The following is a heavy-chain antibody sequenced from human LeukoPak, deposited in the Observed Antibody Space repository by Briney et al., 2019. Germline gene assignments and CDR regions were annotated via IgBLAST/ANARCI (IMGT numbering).Heavy chain of an antibody. Sequence: SETLSLTCTVSGGSISNYYWSWIRQPPGKGLEWIGYIHYSGGTNSNPSLKSRVTISVHTSQNQFSLKLTSVTAADTAVYYCAASARLILQESVYWGQGTLVTVSS. CDR2: IHYSGGT. CDR3: AASARLILQESVY. D-gene: IGHD6-19*01. V-gene: IGHV4-59*08. J-gene: IGHJ4*02. CDR1: GGSISNYY.